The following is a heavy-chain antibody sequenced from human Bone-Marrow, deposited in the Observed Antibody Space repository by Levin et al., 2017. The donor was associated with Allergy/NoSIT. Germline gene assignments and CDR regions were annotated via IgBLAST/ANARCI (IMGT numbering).Heavy chain of an antibody. CDR1: AFTFDAYD. J-gene: IGHJ4*02. Sequence: GGSLRLSCVASAFTFDAYDMHWVRQAPGTGLEWLALISEDGSKTYYADSVKGRFTISRDNSEKKLSLLMDSLTAEDTAVYYCARDSSWGYFDSWGQGTLVIVSS. CDR3: ARDSSWGYFDS. V-gene: IGHV3-30*04. D-gene: IGHD6-13*01. CDR2: ISEDGSKT.